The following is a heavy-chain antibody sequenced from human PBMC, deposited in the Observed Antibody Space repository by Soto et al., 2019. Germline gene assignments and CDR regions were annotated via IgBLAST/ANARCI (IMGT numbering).Heavy chain of an antibody. J-gene: IGHJ5*02. D-gene: IGHD6-19*01. CDR2: IYSGGST. CDR3: ARVPQGGWYIWFDP. V-gene: IGHV3-53*01. CDR1: GFTVSSNY. Sequence: HPGGSLRLSCAASGFTVSSNYMSWVRQAPGKGLEWVSVIYSGGSTYYADSVKGRFTISRDNSKNTLYLQMNSLRAEDTAVYYCARVPQGGWYIWFDPWGQGTLVTVSS.